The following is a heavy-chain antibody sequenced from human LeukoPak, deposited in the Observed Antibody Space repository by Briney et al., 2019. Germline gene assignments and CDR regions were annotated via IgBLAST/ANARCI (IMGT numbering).Heavy chain of an antibody. CDR1: GYTFTSYD. D-gene: IGHD3-3*01. Sequence: ASVKVSCKASGYTFTSYDINWVRQATGQGLEWMGWMNPNSGNTGYAQKFQGRVTMTGNTSISTAYMELSSLRSEDTAVYYCARWVPYDFWSGYYIDYYYYGMDVWGQGTTVTVSS. V-gene: IGHV1-8*01. J-gene: IGHJ6*02. CDR2: MNPNSGNT. CDR3: ARWVPYDFWSGYYIDYYYYGMDV.